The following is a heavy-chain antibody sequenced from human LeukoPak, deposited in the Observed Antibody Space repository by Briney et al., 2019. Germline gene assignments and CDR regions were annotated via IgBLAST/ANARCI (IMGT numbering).Heavy chain of an antibody. CDR2: MNPNSGNT. D-gene: IGHD3-3*01. Sequence: ASVNVSCTASGYTFTIYAMNWVRQAPGQGLEWMGWMNPNSGNTGYAQKFQGRVTMTRNTSISTAYMELSSLRSEDTAVYYCARATYAIFGVVTYYYYGMDVWGQGTTVTVSS. V-gene: IGHV1-8*02. J-gene: IGHJ6*02. CDR3: ARATYAIFGVVTYYYYGMDV. CDR1: GYTFTIYA.